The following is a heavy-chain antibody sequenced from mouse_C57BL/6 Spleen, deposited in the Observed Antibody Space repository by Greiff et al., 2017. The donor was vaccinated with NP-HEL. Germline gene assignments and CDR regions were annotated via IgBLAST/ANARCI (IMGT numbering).Heavy chain of an antibody. V-gene: IGHV1-52*01. CDR1: GYTFTSYW. D-gene: IGHD2-3*01. CDR2: IDPSDSET. J-gene: IGHJ2*01. Sequence: QVQLQQPGAELVRPGSSVKLSCKASGYTFTSYWMHWVKQRPIQGLEWIGNIDPSDSETHYNQKFKDKATVTVDKSSSTAYMQLSSLTSEDSAVYYCATDGPYYFDYWGQGTTLTVSS. CDR3: ATDGPYYFDY.